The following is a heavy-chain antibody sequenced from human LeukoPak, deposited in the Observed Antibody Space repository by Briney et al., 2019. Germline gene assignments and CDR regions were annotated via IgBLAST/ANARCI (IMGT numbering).Heavy chain of an antibody. V-gene: IGHV4-59*01. CDR3: ARALSSSYPDY. CDR1: GGSISSYY. D-gene: IGHD6-13*01. Sequence: SETLSLTCTVSGGSISSYYWSWIRQPPGKGLEWIGYIYYSGSTNYNPSLKSRVTISVDTSKNQFSLKLSSVTAADTAVYYCARALSSSYPDYWGQGTLVTVSS. CDR2: IYYSGST. J-gene: IGHJ4*02.